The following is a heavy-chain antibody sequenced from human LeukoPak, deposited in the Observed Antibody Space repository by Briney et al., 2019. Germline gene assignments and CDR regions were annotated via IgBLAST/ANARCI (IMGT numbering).Heavy chain of an antibody. CDR2: ISSSGSTI. D-gene: IGHD4/OR15-4a*01. CDR3: ARDSLHNYGGTGYGYYFDY. V-gene: IGHV3-11*04. J-gene: IGHJ4*02. Sequence: PGGSLRLSCAASGFTFSDYYMSWIRQAPGKGLEWVSYISSSGSTIYYADSVKGRFTVSRDNAQKSLSLQMNGLRVEDTAMYYCARDSLHNYGGTGYGYYFDYWGQGTPVTVSS. CDR1: GFTFSDYY.